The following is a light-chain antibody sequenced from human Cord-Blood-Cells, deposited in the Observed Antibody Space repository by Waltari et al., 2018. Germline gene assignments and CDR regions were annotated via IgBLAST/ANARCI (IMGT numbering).Light chain of an antibody. V-gene: IGKV1D-12*01. CDR3: QQANSFPIT. J-gene: IGKJ5*01. Sequence: DIQMTQSPYSVSASVGDRVTITCRASQGISSWLDWSQKKPGKAPKLLIYAASSLQSGVPSRFSGSGSGTDFTLTISSLQPEDFATYYCQQANSFPITFGQGTRLEIK. CDR1: QGISSW. CDR2: AAS.